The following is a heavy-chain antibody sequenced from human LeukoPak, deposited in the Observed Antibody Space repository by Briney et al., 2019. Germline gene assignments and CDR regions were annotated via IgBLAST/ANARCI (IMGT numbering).Heavy chain of an antibody. Sequence: SETLSLTCTVSGGSISSGGYYWSWIRQPPGKGLEWIGYIYHSGSTYYNPSLKSRVTISVDRSKNQFSLKLSSVTAADTAVYYCALGSITMVRAWGQGTLVTVSS. J-gene: IGHJ5*02. CDR1: GGSISSGGYY. CDR3: ALGSITMVRA. D-gene: IGHD3-10*01. V-gene: IGHV4-30-2*01. CDR2: IYHSGST.